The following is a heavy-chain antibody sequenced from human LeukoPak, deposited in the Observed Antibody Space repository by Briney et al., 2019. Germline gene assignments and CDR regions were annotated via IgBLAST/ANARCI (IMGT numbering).Heavy chain of an antibody. V-gene: IGHV3-53*05. Sequence: GGSLRLSCAASGFTVSNNYMSWVRQAPGKGLEWFSVIYSGGSTYYADSVKGRFTISRDNSKNTLYLQMNSLRAEDTAVYYCAKETVRRTLDYWGQGTLVTVSS. CDR3: AKETVRRTLDY. D-gene: IGHD4-17*01. CDR2: IYSGGST. CDR1: GFTVSNNY. J-gene: IGHJ4*02.